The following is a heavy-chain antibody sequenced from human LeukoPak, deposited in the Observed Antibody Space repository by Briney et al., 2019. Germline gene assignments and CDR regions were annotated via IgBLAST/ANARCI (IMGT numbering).Heavy chain of an antibody. CDR1: GGSFSGYY. Sequence: SETLSLTCAVYGGSFSGYYWSWIRQPPGKGLEWIGEINHSGSTNYNPSLKSRVTISVDTSKNQFSLKLSSVTAADTAVYYCARGWRGAAAGPNYYYYGMDVWGQGTTVTVSS. D-gene: IGHD6-13*01. CDR2: INHSGST. CDR3: ARGWRGAAAGPNYYYYGMDV. V-gene: IGHV4-34*01. J-gene: IGHJ6*02.